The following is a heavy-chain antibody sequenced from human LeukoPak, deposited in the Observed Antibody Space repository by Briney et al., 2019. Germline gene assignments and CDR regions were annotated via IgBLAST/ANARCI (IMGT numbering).Heavy chain of an antibody. CDR3: ARDKTYYDSSGYYFDY. J-gene: IGHJ4*02. CDR1: GYTFTGYY. CDR2: INPNSGGT. V-gene: IGHV1-2*02. D-gene: IGHD3-22*01. Sequence: GASVKVSCKASGYTFTGYYMHWVRQAPGQGGEWVGWINPNSGGTNYAQKFQGRVTMTRDTSISTAYMELSSLRSDDTAVYYCARDKTYYDSSGYYFDYWGQGTLVTVSS.